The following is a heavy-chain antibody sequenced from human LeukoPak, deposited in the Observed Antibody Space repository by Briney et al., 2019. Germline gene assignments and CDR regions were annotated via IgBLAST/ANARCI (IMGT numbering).Heavy chain of an antibody. CDR2: ISAYNGNT. D-gene: IGHD1-26*01. J-gene: IGHJ4*02. Sequence: GASVKVSCKASGYTFTSYGISWVRQAPGQGLEWMGWISAYNGNTNYAQKLQGRVTMTTDTSTSTAHMELRSLRSDDRAVYYCARADLGATTGGYYFDYWGQGTLVTVSS. CDR1: GYTFTSYG. V-gene: IGHV1-18*01. CDR3: ARADLGATTGGYYFDY.